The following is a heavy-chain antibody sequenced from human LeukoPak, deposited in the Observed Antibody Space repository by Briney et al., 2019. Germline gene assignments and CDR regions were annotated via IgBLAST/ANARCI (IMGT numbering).Heavy chain of an antibody. CDR1: GGSISSTAYY. D-gene: IGHD3-22*01. CDR3: ARDFGTYYYDSSGYSSFDY. J-gene: IGHJ4*02. V-gene: IGHV3-11*04. CDR2: ISSSSSTI. Sequence: LSLTCTVSGGSISSTAYYWGWVRQAPGKGLEWVSYISSSSSTIYYADSVKGRFTISRDNAKNSLYLQMNSLRAEDTAVYYCARDFGTYYYDSSGYSSFDYWGQGTLVTVSS.